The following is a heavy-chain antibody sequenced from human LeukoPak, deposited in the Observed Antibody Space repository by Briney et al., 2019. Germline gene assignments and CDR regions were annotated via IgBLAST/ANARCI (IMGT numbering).Heavy chain of an antibody. CDR2: INHSGST. V-gene: IGHV4-34*01. Sequence: PSETLSLTCAVYGGSFSGYYWSWIRQPPGKGLEWIGEINHSGSTNYNPSLKSRVTISVDTSKNQFSLKLSSVTAADTAVYYCARGGIAAAGTAHDAFDIWGQGTMVTVSS. CDR3: ARGGIAAAGTAHDAFDI. D-gene: IGHD6-13*01. J-gene: IGHJ3*02. CDR1: GGSFSGYY.